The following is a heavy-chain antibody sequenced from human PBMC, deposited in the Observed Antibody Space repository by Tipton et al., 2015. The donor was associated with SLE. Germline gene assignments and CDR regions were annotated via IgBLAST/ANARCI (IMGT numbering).Heavy chain of an antibody. CDR3: ARSVGGTGNLFY. CDR2: ISNSGNT. J-gene: IGHJ4*02. D-gene: IGHD6-19*01. V-gene: IGHV4-4*07. CDR1: GGSISGDY. Sequence: TLSLTCTVSGGSISGDYWRWIRQPAGKGLEWLGYISNSGNTNYSPSLKGRLTMSVDTSRKQISLKLNSVTAADSAIYFCARSVGGTGNLFYWGQGVQVSVSS.